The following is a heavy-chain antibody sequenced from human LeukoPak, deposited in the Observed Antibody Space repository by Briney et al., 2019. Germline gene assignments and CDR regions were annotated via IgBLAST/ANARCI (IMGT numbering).Heavy chain of an antibody. CDR3: AKDKDPWKSTAISDFDY. CDR1: GFTFSTYG. D-gene: IGHD1-1*01. V-gene: IGHV3-30*02. Sequence: GGSLRLSCAASGFTFSTYGMHWVRQAPGKGLEWVAFIRYDGSNKYYADSVKGRFTISRDNSKNTLYLQMNSLRGGDTAVYFCAKDKDPWKSTAISDFDYWGQGTLVTASS. CDR2: IRYDGSNK. J-gene: IGHJ4*02.